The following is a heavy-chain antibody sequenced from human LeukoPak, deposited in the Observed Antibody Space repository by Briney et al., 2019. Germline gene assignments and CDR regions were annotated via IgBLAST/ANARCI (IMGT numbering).Heavy chain of an antibody. V-gene: IGHV3-11*01. J-gene: IGHJ4*02. D-gene: IGHD2-2*01. Sequence: GGSLRLSCAACGFSFSDYYMSWVRQAPGKGLEWISYITDSGSTIYYAESVKGRFTISRDDAKTSLYLQMNNLRAEDTAVYYCARDRDCGTTTCSIDYWGQGTLVTVSS. CDR2: ITDSGSTI. CDR1: GFSFSDYY. CDR3: ARDRDCGTTTCSIDY.